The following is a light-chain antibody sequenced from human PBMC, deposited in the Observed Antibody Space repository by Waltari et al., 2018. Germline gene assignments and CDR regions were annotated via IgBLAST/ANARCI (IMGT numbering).Light chain of an antibody. CDR2: GAS. V-gene: IGKV3-20*01. CDR3: QQYFSSPPYT. Sequence: EIVLTQSPDTLSLSPGERATLSCRASQSVSTSFLAWYQQKPGQAPRLPIYGASNRATGIPDRFSGRGSGTDFTLTISRLEPEDFAVYYCQQYFSSPPYTFGQGTKLEIK. J-gene: IGKJ2*01. CDR1: QSVSTSF.